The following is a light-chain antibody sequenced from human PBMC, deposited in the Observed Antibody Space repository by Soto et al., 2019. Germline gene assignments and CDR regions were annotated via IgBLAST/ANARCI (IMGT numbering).Light chain of an antibody. CDR1: QSVSSN. J-gene: IGKJ5*01. V-gene: IGKV3-20*01. Sequence: EFVLTQSPATLSLSPGERATLSCRASQSVSSNLAWYQQRPGQAPRLVIYGASNRAAGIPDRFSGSGSGTDFTLTVSRLEPEDFAMYYCQQYHWAPDTFGQGTRLEI. CDR3: QQYHWAPDT. CDR2: GAS.